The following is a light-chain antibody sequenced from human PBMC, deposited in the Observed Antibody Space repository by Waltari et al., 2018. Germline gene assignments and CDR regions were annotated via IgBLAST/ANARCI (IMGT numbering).Light chain of an antibody. V-gene: IGLV2-8*01. CDR1: SSDVGGYNY. CDR3: SSYAGSNNLGV. Sequence: QSALTQPPSASGSPGQSVTISCTGTSSDVGGYNYVPWYQRHPGKAPKLMIYGVRKRPPGVPDRFPGSKSGNTASLTVSGLQAEDEADYYCSSYAGSNNLGVFGTGTKVTVL. J-gene: IGLJ1*01. CDR2: GVR.